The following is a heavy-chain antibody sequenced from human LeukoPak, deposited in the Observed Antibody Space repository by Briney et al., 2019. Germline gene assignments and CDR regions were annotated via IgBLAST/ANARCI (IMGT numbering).Heavy chain of an antibody. J-gene: IGHJ4*02. CDR1: GGSISSYY. V-gene: IGHV4-59*08. D-gene: IGHD3-3*01. Sequence: KPSETLSLTCNVSGGSISSYYRSWIRQPPGKGLEWIGYIYYSGSTNYNPSLKSRVTISVDTSENQFSLNLNSVTAADTAVYYCARHSSGYYYFDYWGQGTLVTVSS. CDR3: ARHSSGYYYFDY. CDR2: IYYSGST.